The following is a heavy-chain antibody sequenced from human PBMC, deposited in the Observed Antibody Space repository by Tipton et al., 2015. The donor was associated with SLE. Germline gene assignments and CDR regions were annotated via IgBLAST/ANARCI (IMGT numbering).Heavy chain of an antibody. D-gene: IGHD6-13*01. CDR1: GGSFSGFF. CDR3: AREGPRRSTADY. CDR2: INHSGST. V-gene: IGHV4-34*01. Sequence: TLSLTCGVYGGSFSGFFWSWIRQPPGKGLEWIAEINHSGSTNYNPSLKSRLTISVDTSKNQFSLRLSSVTAADTAVYYCAREGPRRSTADYWGQGTLVTVSS. J-gene: IGHJ4*02.